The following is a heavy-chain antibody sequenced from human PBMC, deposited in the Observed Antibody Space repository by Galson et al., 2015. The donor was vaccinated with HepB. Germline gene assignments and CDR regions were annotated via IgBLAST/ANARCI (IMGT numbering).Heavy chain of an antibody. D-gene: IGHD6-19*01. Sequence: SLRLSCAASGFTFSSYSMNWVRQAPGKGLEWVSSISSSSSYIYYADSVKGRFTISRDNAKNSLYLQMNSLRAEDTAVYYCARIVSSGWYRADDDAFDIWGQGTMVTVSS. CDR2: ISSSSSYI. J-gene: IGHJ3*02. V-gene: IGHV3-21*01. CDR3: ARIVSSGWYRADDDAFDI. CDR1: GFTFSSYS.